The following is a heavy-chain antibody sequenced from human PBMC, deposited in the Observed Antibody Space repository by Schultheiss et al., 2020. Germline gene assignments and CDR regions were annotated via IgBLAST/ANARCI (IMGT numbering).Heavy chain of an antibody. J-gene: IGHJ6*02. Sequence: GGSLRLSCAASGFTFSNAWMNWVRQAPGKGLEWVGRLKSKTDGGTTDYAAPVEGRFTISRDDSKNTLYLQMNSLKTEDTAVYYCTTDYYDYIWGSYRYTDSITLRGMDVWGQGTTVTVSS. V-gene: IGHV3-15*07. CDR3: TTDYYDYIWGSYRYTDSITLRGMDV. D-gene: IGHD3-16*02. CDR1: GFTFSNAW. CDR2: LKSKTDGGTT.